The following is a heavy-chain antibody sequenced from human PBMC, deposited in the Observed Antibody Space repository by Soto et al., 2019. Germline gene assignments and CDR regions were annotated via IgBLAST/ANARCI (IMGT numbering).Heavy chain of an antibody. J-gene: IGHJ4*02. D-gene: IGHD3-10*01. CDR3: ASLDRYYGSGSYYRGY. V-gene: IGHV4-59*01. Sequence: PSETLSLTCTVSGGSISSYYWSWIRQPPGKGLEWIGYIYYSGSTNYNPSLKSRVTISVDTSKNQFSLKLSSVTAADTAVYYCASLDRYYGSGSYYRGYWGQGTLVTVSS. CDR1: GGSISSYY. CDR2: IYYSGST.